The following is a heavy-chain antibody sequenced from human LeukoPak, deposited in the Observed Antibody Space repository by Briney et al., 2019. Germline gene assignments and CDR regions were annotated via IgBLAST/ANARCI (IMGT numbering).Heavy chain of an antibody. J-gene: IGHJ5*02. CDR1: GYTFTSYA. D-gene: IGHD6-19*01. CDR3: ARVLKVAVAGSGWFDP. CDR2: INTNTGNP. V-gene: IGHV7-4-1*02. Sequence: GSVKVSCEASGYTFTSYAMNWVRQAPGQGLEWMGWINTNTGNPTYAQGFTGRFVFSLDTSVSTAYLQISSLKAEDTAVYYCARVLKVAVAGSGWFDPWGQGTLVTVSS.